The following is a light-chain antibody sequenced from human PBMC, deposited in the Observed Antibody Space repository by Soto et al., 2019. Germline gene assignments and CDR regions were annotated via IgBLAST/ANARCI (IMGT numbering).Light chain of an antibody. CDR1: QSVSSSY. Sequence: ELVLTQSPGTLSLSPGERATLSCRASQSVSSSYLAGYQQKPGQAPRLLIYGASSRATGIPDRFSGSGSGTGFSLTISRLEPEDFAVYYCQQYGSSPWTFGQGTKVDIK. J-gene: IGKJ1*01. V-gene: IGKV3-20*01. CDR2: GAS. CDR3: QQYGSSPWT.